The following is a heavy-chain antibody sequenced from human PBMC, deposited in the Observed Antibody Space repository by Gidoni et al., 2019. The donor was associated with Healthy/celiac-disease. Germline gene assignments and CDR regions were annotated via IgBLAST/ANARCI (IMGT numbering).Heavy chain of an antibody. CDR3: AKDPAQHANYDSSGYYFDY. V-gene: IGHV3-23*01. D-gene: IGHD3-22*01. J-gene: IGHJ4*02. Sequence: EVQLLESGGGLVQPGGSPRLSCAASGFTFSRYAMSWVRQAPGKGLEWVSAISGSGGSTYYADSVKGRFTISRDNSKNTLYLQMNSLRAEDTAVYYCAKDPAQHANYDSSGYYFDYWGQGTLVTVSS. CDR2: ISGSGGST. CDR1: GFTFSRYA.